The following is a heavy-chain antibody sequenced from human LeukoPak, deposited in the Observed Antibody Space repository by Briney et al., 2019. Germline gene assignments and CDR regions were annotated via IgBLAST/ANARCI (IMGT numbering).Heavy chain of an antibody. CDR2: IYTSRST. CDR1: GGSISSYY. V-gene: IGHV4-4*07. Sequence: SETLSLTCTGSGGSISSYYWSWIPHPAGNGLEWIGRIYTSRSTNYNPSLSSLIITAVNTSNSHFSLKLRSVNAADTGVYYCARSAFWSGYAEWFDRWGEGTLVTVS. J-gene: IGHJ5*02. CDR3: ARSAFWSGYAEWFDR. D-gene: IGHD3-3*01.